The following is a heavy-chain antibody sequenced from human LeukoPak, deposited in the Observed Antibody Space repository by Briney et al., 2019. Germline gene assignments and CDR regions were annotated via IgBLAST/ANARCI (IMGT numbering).Heavy chain of an antibody. CDR1: GGSISSGSYY. CDR3: ARDNYCGGDCYSLFDY. V-gene: IGHV4-61*02. Sequence: SQTLSLTCTVSGGSISSGSYYWSWIRPPAGKGLEWIGRIYTSGSTNYNPSLKSRVTISVDTSKNQFSLKLSSVTAADTAVYYCARDNYCGGDCYSLFDYWGQGTLVTVSS. J-gene: IGHJ4*02. CDR2: IYTSGST. D-gene: IGHD2-21*02.